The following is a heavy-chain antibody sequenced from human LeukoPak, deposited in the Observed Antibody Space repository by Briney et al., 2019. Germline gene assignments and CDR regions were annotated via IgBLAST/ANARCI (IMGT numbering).Heavy chain of an antibody. CDR2: VSRSGST. CDR3: ARDSLHYDYWSGYYSPFDY. V-gene: IGHV4-38-2*02. Sequence: PSETLSLTCTVSGYSISTGHYWGWIRQPPGKGLEWIGSVSRSGSTYYNPSLKSRVTISIDRSKSQFSLKLTSVTAADTAVYYCARDSLHYDYWSGYYSPFDYWGQGTLVTVSS. J-gene: IGHJ4*02. CDR1: GYSISTGHY. D-gene: IGHD3-3*01.